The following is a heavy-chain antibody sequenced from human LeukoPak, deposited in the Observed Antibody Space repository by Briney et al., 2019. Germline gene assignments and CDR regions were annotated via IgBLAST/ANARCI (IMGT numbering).Heavy chain of an antibody. D-gene: IGHD1-7*01. CDR1: GGSISSYY. J-gene: IGHJ3*02. V-gene: IGHV4-59*12. CDR3: ARVYNWNYVGAFDI. Sequence: SETLSLTCTVSGGSISSYYWSWIRQPPGKGLEWIGYIYYSGSTNYNPSLKSRVTMSVDTSKNQFSLKLSSVTAADTAVYYCARVYNWNYVGAFDIWGQGTMVAVSS. CDR2: IYYSGST.